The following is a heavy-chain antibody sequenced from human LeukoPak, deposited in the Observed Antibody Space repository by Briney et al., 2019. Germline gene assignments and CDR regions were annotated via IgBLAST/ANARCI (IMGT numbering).Heavy chain of an antibody. D-gene: IGHD1-1*01. CDR3: ARVGAGTTPYYYYYYMDV. Sequence: SETLSLTCAVYGGSFSGYYWSWIRQPPGKGLEWIGEINHSGSTNYNPSLKSRVTISVDTSKNQFSLKLSSVTAADTAVYYCARVGAGTTPYYYYYYMDVWGKGTTVTISS. V-gene: IGHV4-34*01. CDR1: GGSFSGYY. CDR2: INHSGST. J-gene: IGHJ6*03.